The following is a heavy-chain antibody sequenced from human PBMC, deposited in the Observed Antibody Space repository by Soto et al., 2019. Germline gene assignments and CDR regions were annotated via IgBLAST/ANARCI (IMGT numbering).Heavy chain of an antibody. CDR1: RFTFSRYW. Sequence: EVQLVESGGGLVQPGGSLRLSCAASRFTFSRYWMSWVRQAPGKGLEWVATINQDGGDKDYVESVKGRFTISRDNAKKSMYLQMNSLRVEDSAMYYCAPHGATSEEGFEYWGQGTLVTVSS. CDR3: APHGATSEEGFEY. CDR2: INQDGGDK. J-gene: IGHJ4*02. V-gene: IGHV3-7*01. D-gene: IGHD5-12*01.